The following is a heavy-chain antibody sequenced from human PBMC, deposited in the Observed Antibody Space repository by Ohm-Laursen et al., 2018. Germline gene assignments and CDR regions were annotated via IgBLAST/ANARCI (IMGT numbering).Heavy chain of an antibody. Sequence: SLRLSCAASGFTFDDYAMHWVRQAPGKGLEWVSGISWNSGSIGYADSVKGRFTISRDNAKNSLYLQMNSLRAEDTALYCCAKASSGSYAGSDYWGQGTLVTVSS. CDR1: GFTFDDYA. V-gene: IGHV3-9*01. J-gene: IGHJ4*02. D-gene: IGHD1-26*01. CDR3: AKASSGSYAGSDY. CDR2: ISWNSGSI.